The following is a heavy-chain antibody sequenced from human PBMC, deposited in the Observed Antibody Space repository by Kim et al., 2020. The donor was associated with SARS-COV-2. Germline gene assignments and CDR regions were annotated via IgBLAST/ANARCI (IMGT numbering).Heavy chain of an antibody. J-gene: IGHJ5*02. CDR2: IYYSGST. CDR1: GGSISSGGYY. V-gene: IGHV4-31*03. Sequence: SETLSLTCTVSGGSISSGGYYWSWIRQHPGKGLEWIGYIYYSGSTYYNPSLKSRVTISVDTSKNQFSLKLSSVTAADTAVYYCAREPKQQQHGYAGRGNWFDPWGQRTLVTVSS. CDR3: AREPKQQQHGYAGRGNWFDP. D-gene: IGHD6-13*01.